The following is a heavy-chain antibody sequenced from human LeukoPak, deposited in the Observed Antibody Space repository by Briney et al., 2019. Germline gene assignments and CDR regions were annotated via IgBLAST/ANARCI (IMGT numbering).Heavy chain of an antibody. D-gene: IGHD1-26*01. Sequence: PGGSLRLSCAASGFTFSTYAMSWVRQAPGKGLEWVSAISGSGGSTYYADSVKGRFTISRDNSKYTLYLQMSSLRAEDTAVYFCAKSPGLYGSYYAYWGQGTLVTVSS. CDR2: ISGSGGST. V-gene: IGHV3-23*01. CDR3: AKSPGLYGSYYAY. J-gene: IGHJ4*02. CDR1: GFTFSTYA.